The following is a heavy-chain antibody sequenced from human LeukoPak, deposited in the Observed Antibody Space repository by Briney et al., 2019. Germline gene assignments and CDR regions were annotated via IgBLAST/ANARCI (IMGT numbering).Heavy chain of an antibody. V-gene: IGHV3-30*03. CDR2: ISNDGSRK. J-gene: IGHJ4*02. CDR3: ARDRAWNYFDY. Sequence: PGRSLRLSCAPSGFTFSRHGMHWVRQAPGKGLEWVAIISNDGSRKYYAHSVEGRFTISRDNSKNTLYLQMDSLRAEDTAVYYYARDRAWNYFDYWGQGTLVTVSS. CDR1: GFTFSRHG. D-gene: IGHD3-3*01.